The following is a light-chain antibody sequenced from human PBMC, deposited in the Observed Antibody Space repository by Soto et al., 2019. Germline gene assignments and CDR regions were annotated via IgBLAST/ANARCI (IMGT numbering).Light chain of an antibody. J-gene: IGKJ4*01. CDR1: QSFSSN. CDR3: QQYNNWALT. V-gene: IGKV3-15*01. Sequence: EIVMTQSPATLSVSPGERATLSCRASQSFSSNLAWYQQKPGQAPRLLIYGASTRAIGIPARFSGSGSGTEFTLTISSLQSEDFAVYYCQQYNNWALTFGGGTKVEIK. CDR2: GAS.